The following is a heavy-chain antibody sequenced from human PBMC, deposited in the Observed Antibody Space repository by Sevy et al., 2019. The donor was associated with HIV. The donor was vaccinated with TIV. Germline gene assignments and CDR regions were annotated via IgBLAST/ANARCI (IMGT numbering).Heavy chain of an antibody. V-gene: IGHV3-23*01. CDR3: AIPTYYYDSSCYDY. D-gene: IGHD3-22*01. CDR1: GFTFSSYA. CDR2: ISGSGGST. J-gene: IGHJ4*02. Sequence: GGSLRLSCAASGFTFSSYAMSWVRQAPGKGLEWVSAISGSGGSTYYAYSVKGRFTISRDNSKNTLYLQMNSLRAEDTAVYYCAIPTYYYDSSCYDYWGQGTLVTVSS.